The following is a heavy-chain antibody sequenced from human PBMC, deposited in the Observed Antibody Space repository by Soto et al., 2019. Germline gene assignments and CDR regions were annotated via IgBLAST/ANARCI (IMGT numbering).Heavy chain of an antibody. CDR3: LTGAAGN. Sequence: EVQLVESGGDLVKPGGSLRLSCAASGFTFTNAWMSWVREVPGKGLEWVGRIKSRTNGATVDYAAPVKGRFIISRDDSRNTLYLQMNSLKTEDTAVYYCLTGAAGNWGQGTLVTVSS. J-gene: IGHJ4*02. D-gene: IGHD6-13*01. CDR2: IKSRTNGATV. V-gene: IGHV3-15*01. CDR1: GFTFTNAW.